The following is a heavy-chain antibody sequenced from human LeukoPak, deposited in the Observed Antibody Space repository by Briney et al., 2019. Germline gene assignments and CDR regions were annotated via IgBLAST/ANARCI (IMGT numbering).Heavy chain of an antibody. CDR1: GYTFTSYA. CDR3: ARPSQLNTYYDFWSGLIHDAFDI. V-gene: IGHV1-3*03. Sequence: ASVKVSCTASGYTFTSYAMHWVRQAPGQRLEWMGWINAGNGNTQYSQEFQGRVTITRDTSARTAYMELSSLRSEDTAVYYCARPSQLNTYYDFWSGLIHDAFDIWGQGTMVTVSS. CDR2: INAGNGNT. J-gene: IGHJ3*02. D-gene: IGHD3-3*01.